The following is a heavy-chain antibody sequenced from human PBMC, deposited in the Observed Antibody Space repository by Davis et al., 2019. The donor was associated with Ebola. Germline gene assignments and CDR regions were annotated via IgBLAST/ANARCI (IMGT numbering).Heavy chain of an antibody. CDR3: ARDRDTAMVRGGFDY. Sequence: PGGSLRLSCAASGFTFSSYAMHWVRQAPGKGLEWVAVISYDGSNKYYADSVKGRFTISRDNSKNTLYLQMNSLRAEDTAVYYCARDRDTAMVRGGFDYWGQGTLVTVSS. J-gene: IGHJ4*02. V-gene: IGHV3-30-3*01. CDR2: ISYDGSNK. D-gene: IGHD5-18*01. CDR1: GFTFSSYA.